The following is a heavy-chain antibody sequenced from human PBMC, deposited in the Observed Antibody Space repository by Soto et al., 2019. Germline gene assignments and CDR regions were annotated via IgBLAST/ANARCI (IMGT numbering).Heavy chain of an antibody. CDR1: GFTFSTYW. Sequence: GGSLRLSFVASGFTFSTYWMDWVRQTPGKGLEWVANIQHDGIEKRYLDSVKGRFTISRDNAKNSLYLQMNSLSAEDTAVYYCARGELVGAGLFNYWAQATLLTVSS. CDR2: IQHDGIEK. V-gene: IGHV3-7*03. CDR3: ARGELVGAGLFNY. J-gene: IGHJ4*02. D-gene: IGHD1-26*01.